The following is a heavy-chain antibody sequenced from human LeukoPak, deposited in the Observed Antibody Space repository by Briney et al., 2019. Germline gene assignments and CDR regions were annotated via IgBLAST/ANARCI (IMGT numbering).Heavy chain of an antibody. CDR3: ARAPGVRYYYYMDV. V-gene: IGHV3-30-3*01. D-gene: IGHD2-8*01. Sequence: GGSLRLSCAASGFTFSTYPMHWVRQAPGKGLEWVAVMSFDGDSKYYSDSVRGRFIVSRDNAKSTLYLQMNSLRAEDTALYYCARAPGVRYYYYMDVWGKGTTVTVSS. J-gene: IGHJ6*03. CDR1: GFTFSTYP. CDR2: MSFDGDSK.